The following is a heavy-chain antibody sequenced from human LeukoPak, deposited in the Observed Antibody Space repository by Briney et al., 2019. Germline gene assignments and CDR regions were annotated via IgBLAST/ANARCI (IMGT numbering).Heavy chain of an antibody. D-gene: IGHD3-22*01. CDR2: IYTSGST. CDR3: ARRGWSHYDSSGYYWFYFDY. J-gene: IGHJ4*02. V-gene: IGHV4-4*09. Sequence: SETLSLTCTVSGGSISSYYWSWIRQPPGKGLEWIGYIYTSGSTNYNPSLKSRVTISVDTSKNQFSLKLSSVTAADTAVYYRARRGWSHYDSSGYYWFYFDYWGQGTLVTVSS. CDR1: GGSISSYY.